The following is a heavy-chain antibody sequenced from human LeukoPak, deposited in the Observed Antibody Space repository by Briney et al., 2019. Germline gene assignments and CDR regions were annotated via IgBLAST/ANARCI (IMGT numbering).Heavy chain of an antibody. Sequence: ASVKVSCKASGYTFSSYGIAWVRQAPGQGLEWMGWISGYNGNTNYAQKLQGRVSMTRDTSTTTAYMELRSLTSDDTALYYCAKSSLGTITAGPFDYWGQGTLVTVSS. V-gene: IGHV1-18*01. CDR3: AKSSLGTITAGPFDY. CDR1: GYTFSSYG. J-gene: IGHJ4*02. D-gene: IGHD5-12*01. CDR2: ISGYNGNT.